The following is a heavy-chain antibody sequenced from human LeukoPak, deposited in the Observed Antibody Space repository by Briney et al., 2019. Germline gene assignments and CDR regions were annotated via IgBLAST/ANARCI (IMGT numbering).Heavy chain of an antibody. CDR3: AKDY. CDR2: ILYDGSNK. Sequence: GGSLRLSWAASAFTFSIYGIHCVRPAPSKGLEWVAFILYDGSNKYYADSVKGRFTTSRDNSKNTLYLQMNSLRAEDTAVYYCAKDYWGQGTLVTVSS. J-gene: IGHJ4*02. CDR1: AFTFSIYG. V-gene: IGHV3-30*02.